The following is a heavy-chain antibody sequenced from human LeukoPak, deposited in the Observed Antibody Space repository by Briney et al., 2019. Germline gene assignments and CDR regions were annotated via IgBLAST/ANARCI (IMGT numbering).Heavy chain of an antibody. V-gene: IGHV4-34*01. CDR2: INHSGST. Sequence: SETLSLTCAVYGGSFSGYYWSWIRQPPGKGLEWIGEINHSGSTNYNPSLKSRVTISVDTSKNQFSLKLSSVTAADTAVYYCARGGLRKVTPRERDLYWYFDLWGRGTLVTVSS. CDR3: ARGGLRKVTPRERDLYWYFDL. J-gene: IGHJ2*01. CDR1: GGSFSGYY. D-gene: IGHD5-18*01.